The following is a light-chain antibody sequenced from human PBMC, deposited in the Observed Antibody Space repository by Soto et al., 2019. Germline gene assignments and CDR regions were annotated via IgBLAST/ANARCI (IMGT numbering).Light chain of an antibody. CDR2: DVS. Sequence: QSALTQPASVSGSPGQSITISCTGTSSDVGSYNYVSWYQQHPGKAPKLMIYDVSDRPSGVSNRFSGSKSGNTASLTISGLQAEDEADYYCSSYASSSTQAFGGGTKLTVL. CDR3: SSYASSSTQA. V-gene: IGLV2-14*03. J-gene: IGLJ2*01. CDR1: SSDVGSYNY.